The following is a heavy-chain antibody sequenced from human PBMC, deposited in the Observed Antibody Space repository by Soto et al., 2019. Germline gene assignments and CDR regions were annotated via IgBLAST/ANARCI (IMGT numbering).Heavy chain of an antibody. J-gene: IGHJ5*02. V-gene: IGHV4-4*07. CDR1: GGSISSYY. CDR3: AKDRYSSSSLWFDP. CDR2: IYTSGST. Sequence: PSETLSLTCTVSGGSISSYYWSGIRQPAGKGLEWIGRIYTSGSTNYNPSLKSRVTMSVDTSKNQFSLKLSSVTAADTAVYYCAKDRYSSSSLWFDPWGQGTLVTVSS. D-gene: IGHD6-13*01.